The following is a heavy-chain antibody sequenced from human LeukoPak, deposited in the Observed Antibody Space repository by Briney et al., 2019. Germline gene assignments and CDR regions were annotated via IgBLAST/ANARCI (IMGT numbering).Heavy chain of an antibody. CDR3: ARTSYDSSGYYSGGFDY. CDR2: IYYSGST. Sequence: SETLSLTCTVSGGSISSGIYYWSWFRQPPGKGLEWIGYIYYSGSTYYNPSLKSRVTISVDTSKNQFSLKLSSVTAADTAVYYCARTSYDSSGYYSGGFDYWGQGTLVTVSS. CDR1: GGSISSGIYY. D-gene: IGHD3-22*01. V-gene: IGHV4-61*01. J-gene: IGHJ4*02.